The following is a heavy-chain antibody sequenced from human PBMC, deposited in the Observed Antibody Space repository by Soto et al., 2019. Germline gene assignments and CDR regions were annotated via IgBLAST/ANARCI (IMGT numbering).Heavy chain of an antibody. CDR3: AKDHDFWSGPSRDYYSYGMDV. J-gene: IGHJ6*02. CDR2: ISGSGGST. CDR1: GFTFSSYA. D-gene: IGHD3-3*01. V-gene: IGHV3-23*01. Sequence: GGSLRLSCAASGFTFSSYAMSWVRQAPGQGLELVSAISGSGGSTYYADSVKGPFTSSRENSKNTQYLQMNSLGAADTAVYYCAKDHDFWSGPSRDYYSYGMDVWGQGTTVTVSS.